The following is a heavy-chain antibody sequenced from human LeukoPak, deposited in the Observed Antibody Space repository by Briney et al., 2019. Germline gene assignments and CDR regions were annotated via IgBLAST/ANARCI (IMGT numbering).Heavy chain of an antibody. V-gene: IGHV1-69*04. CDR1: GGTFSSYA. J-gene: IGHJ4*02. D-gene: IGHD4-17*01. Sequence: GASVKVSCKASGGTFSSYAISWGRQAPGQGLEWMGRIIPILGIANYAQKFQGRVTITADKSTSTAYMELSSLRSEDTAVYYCARESATVTSPHSDWGQGTLVTVSS. CDR2: IIPILGIA. CDR3: ARESATVTSPHSD.